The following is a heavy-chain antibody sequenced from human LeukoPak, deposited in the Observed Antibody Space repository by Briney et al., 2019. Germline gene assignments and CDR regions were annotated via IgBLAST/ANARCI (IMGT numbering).Heavy chain of an antibody. Sequence: GASVKVSCKASGYTFTGYCMHWVRQAPGQRLEWMGWINPNSGGTNYAQKFQGRVTMTRDTSISTAYMELSRLRSDDTAVYYCARVAVAGTCYFDYWGQGTLVTVSS. CDR1: GYTFTGYC. CDR3: ARVAVAGTCYFDY. V-gene: IGHV1-2*02. CDR2: INPNSGGT. D-gene: IGHD6-19*01. J-gene: IGHJ4*02.